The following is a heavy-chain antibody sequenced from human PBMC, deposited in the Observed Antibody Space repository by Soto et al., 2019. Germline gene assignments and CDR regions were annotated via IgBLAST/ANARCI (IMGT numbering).Heavy chain of an antibody. CDR3: VFSAFGWYFDL. Sequence: GGSIRLSCSASGCNFSSYAMHWVRQAPGKGLEYVSTISSNGGSTYYADSVKGRFTISRDNSKNTLYLQMSSLRAEDTAVYYCVFSAFGWYFDLWGRGTLVTVSS. V-gene: IGHV3-64D*06. J-gene: IGHJ2*01. CDR1: GCNFSSYA. D-gene: IGHD3-10*01. CDR2: ISSNGGST.